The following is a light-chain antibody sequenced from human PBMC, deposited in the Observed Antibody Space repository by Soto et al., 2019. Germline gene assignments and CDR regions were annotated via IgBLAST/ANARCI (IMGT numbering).Light chain of an antibody. CDR1: SSTIGSNT. J-gene: IGLJ2*01. CDR2: SNN. V-gene: IGLV1-44*01. Sequence: QSVLTQPPSASGTPGQRVTISCSGSSSTIGSNTVNWYQQLPGTAPKLLIYSNNQRPSGVPDRFSGSKSGTSASMAISGRQSEDEADYYCAAWADSLNWDVVFGGGTKLTVL. CDR3: AAWADSLNWDVV.